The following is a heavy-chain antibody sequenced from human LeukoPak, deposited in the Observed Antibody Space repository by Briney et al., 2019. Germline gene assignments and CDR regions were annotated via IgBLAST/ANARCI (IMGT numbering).Heavy chain of an antibody. CDR3: ARDREGADDAFDI. V-gene: IGHV4-61*02. J-gene: IGHJ3*02. CDR2: IYTSGST. D-gene: IGHD1-26*01. CDR1: GGSISSGSYY. Sequence: SETLSLTCTVSGGSISSGSYYWSWIRQPAGKGLEWIGRIYTSGSTNYNPSLKSRVTISVDTSKNQSSLKLSSVTAADTAVYYCARDREGADDAFDIWGQGTMVTVSS.